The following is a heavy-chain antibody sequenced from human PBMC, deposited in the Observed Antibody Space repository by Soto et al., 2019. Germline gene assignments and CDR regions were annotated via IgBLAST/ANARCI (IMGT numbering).Heavy chain of an antibody. D-gene: IGHD3-3*01. Sequence: QVQLQESGPGLVRPSQTLSLTCTVSGDSIRTGDYYWTWIRQSPRKGLEWIGFIYKCGTAKYNPSLSSRVSISIDTSRNQFSLKLNYVTAADTAVYYCVRALGSRFMEWPGFDPWGQGRLVTVSS. V-gene: IGHV4-30-4*01. CDR2: IYKCGTA. CDR3: VRALGSRFMEWPGFDP. J-gene: IGHJ5*02. CDR1: GDSIRTGDYY.